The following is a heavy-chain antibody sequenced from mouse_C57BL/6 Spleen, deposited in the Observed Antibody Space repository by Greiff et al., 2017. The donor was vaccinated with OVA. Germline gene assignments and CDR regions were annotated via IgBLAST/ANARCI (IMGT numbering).Heavy chain of an antibody. CDR1: GYTFTSYW. J-gene: IGHJ4*01. CDR2: IDPSDSYT. D-gene: IGHD1-1*01. CDR3: ARKYYGSSEDAMDY. V-gene: IGHV1-59*01. Sequence: VQLQQSGAELVRPGTSVKLSCKASGYTFTSYWMHWVKQRPGQGLEWIGVIDPSDSYTNYNQKFKGKATLTVDTSSSTAYMQLSSLTSEDSAVYYCARKYYGSSEDAMDYWGQGTSVTVSS.